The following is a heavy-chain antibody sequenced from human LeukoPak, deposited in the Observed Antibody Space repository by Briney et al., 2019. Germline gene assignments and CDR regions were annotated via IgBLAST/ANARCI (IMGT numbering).Heavy chain of an antibody. CDR2: INHSGST. CDR3: ARGARIAAAGRPWDY. CDR1: GGSISSGGYY. D-gene: IGHD6-13*01. V-gene: IGHV4-30-2*01. Sequence: PSQTLSLTCTVSGGSISSGGYYWSWIRQPPGKGLEWIGEINHSGSTNYNPSLKSRVTISVDTSKNQFSLKLSSVTAADTAVYYCARGARIAAAGRPWDYWGQGTLVTVSS. J-gene: IGHJ4*02.